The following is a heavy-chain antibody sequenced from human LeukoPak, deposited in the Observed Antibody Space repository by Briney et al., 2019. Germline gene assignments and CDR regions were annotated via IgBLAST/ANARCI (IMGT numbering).Heavy chain of an antibody. J-gene: IGHJ6*03. CDR3: ARDGYNPYYYYYYMDV. CDR1: GGSISSGSYY. V-gene: IGHV4-61*02. CDR2: IYTSGST. D-gene: IGHD5-24*01. Sequence: SETLSLTCTVSGGSISSGSYYWSWIRQPAGKGLEWIGRIYTSGSTNYNPSLKSRVTISVDTSKNQFSLKLSSVTAADTAVYYCARDGYNPYYYYYYMDVWGKGTTVTVSS.